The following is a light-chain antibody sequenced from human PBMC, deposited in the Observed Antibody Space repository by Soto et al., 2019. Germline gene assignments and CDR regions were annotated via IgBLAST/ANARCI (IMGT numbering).Light chain of an antibody. CDR1: SSNIGAGYD. CDR3: QSYDSSLRGV. CDR2: GNS. V-gene: IGLV1-40*01. J-gene: IGLJ1*01. Sequence: QSVLTQPPSVSAAPGQRVTISCTGSSSNIGAGYDVHWYQQLPGTAPKLLIYGNSNRPSGVPDRFSGSKSGTSASLAITGLQAEDEADDYCQSYDSSLRGVFGTGTKLTVL.